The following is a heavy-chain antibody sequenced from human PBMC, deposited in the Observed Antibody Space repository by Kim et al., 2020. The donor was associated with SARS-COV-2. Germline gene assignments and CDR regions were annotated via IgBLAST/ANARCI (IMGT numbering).Heavy chain of an antibody. Sequence: ASVKVSCKASGYTFTSYGISWVRQAPGQGLEWMGWISAYNGNKNYAQKLQGRVTMTTDTSTSTAYMELRSLRSDDTAVYYCARDMGNFLTGYPYYYYYGMDVWGQGTTVTVSS. D-gene: IGHD3-9*01. V-gene: IGHV1-18*04. J-gene: IGHJ6*02. CDR3: ARDMGNFLTGYPYYYYYGMDV. CDR1: GYTFTSYG. CDR2: ISAYNGNK.